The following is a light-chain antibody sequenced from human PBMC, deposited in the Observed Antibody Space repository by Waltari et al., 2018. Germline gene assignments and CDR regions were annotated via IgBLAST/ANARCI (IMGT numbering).Light chain of an antibody. Sequence: QSVLTQPPSVSAAPGQKVTISCSGSSSNIGTNYVSWYQQLPGTAPKLLISEKNKRPSGIPDRCSGSKSGTSATLGITGLQTGDEADYYCGTWDSSLTAGVFGGGTKLTVL. CDR2: EKN. CDR1: SSNIGTNY. CDR3: GTWDSSLTAGV. J-gene: IGLJ3*02. V-gene: IGLV1-51*02.